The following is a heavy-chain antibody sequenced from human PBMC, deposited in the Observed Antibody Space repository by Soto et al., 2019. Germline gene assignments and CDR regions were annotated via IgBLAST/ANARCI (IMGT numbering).Heavy chain of an antibody. V-gene: IGHV4-31*03. CDR3: ARTMRLVASTRRCNYFGLDV. J-gene: IGHJ6*02. CDR2: IYYSGST. CDR1: GGSISSGGYY. Sequence: PSETLSLTCTVSGGSISSGGYYWRWIRQHPGKCLEWIGYIYYSGSTYYNPSLKSRVTISVDTSKNQFSLKLSSVTAADTAVYYCARTMRLVASTRRCNYFGLDVWGQGTPVTVSS. D-gene: IGHD1-1*01.